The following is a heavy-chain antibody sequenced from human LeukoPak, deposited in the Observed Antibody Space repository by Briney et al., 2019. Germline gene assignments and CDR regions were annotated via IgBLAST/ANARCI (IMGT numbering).Heavy chain of an antibody. D-gene: IGHD2-2*02. J-gene: IGHJ4*02. CDR1: GGSISSYY. V-gene: IGHV4-4*07. Sequence: SETLSLTCTVSGGSISSYYWSWIRQPAGKGLEWIGRIYTSGSTYYNPSLKSRVTISVDTSKNQFSLKLSSVTAADTAVYYCARGGPGVPAAILVWGQGTLVTVSS. CDR3: ARGGPGVPAAILV. CDR2: IYTSGST.